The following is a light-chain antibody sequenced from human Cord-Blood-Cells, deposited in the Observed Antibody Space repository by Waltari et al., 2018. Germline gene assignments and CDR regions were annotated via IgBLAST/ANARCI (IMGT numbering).Light chain of an antibody. V-gene: IGLV2-14*01. CDR3: SSYTSSSTYV. CDR2: DVS. Sequence: QSALTQPASVSGSPGQSITISCTGTSSDVGGYNYVSWYQQHPDKAPKLMIYDVSNRPSGVSNRFSCSKSGNTASLTISGLQAEDEADYYCSSYTSSSTYVFGTGTKVTVL. J-gene: IGLJ1*01. CDR1: SSDVGGYNY.